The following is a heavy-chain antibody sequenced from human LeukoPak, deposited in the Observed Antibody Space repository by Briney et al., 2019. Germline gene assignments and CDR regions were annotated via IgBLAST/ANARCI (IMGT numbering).Heavy chain of an antibody. CDR3: AKEIWPTVTTPGHTHFDY. CDR1: GFTFSSYT. Sequence: GRSLRLSCAASGFTFSSYTMHWVRQAPGKGLEWVALISYGGANKYYADSVKGRFTISRDNSKNTLCLQMNSLRAEDTAVYYCAKEIWPTVTTPGHTHFDYWGQGTLVTVSS. V-gene: IGHV3-30*04. CDR2: ISYGGANK. D-gene: IGHD4-17*01. J-gene: IGHJ4*02.